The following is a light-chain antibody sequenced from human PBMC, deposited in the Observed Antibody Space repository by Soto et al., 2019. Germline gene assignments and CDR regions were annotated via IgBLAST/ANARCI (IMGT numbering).Light chain of an antibody. Sequence: EVMLTQSPGTLSLSPGERATLSCRASQSIPSSFFAWYQQKPGQAPRLLIYGASSRATGIPDRFSGSGFGTDFTLTISRLEPEDFAVYYCQQNGSSPLYTFGQGTKLEIK. CDR2: GAS. CDR3: QQNGSSPLYT. J-gene: IGKJ2*01. V-gene: IGKV3-20*01. CDR1: QSIPSSF.